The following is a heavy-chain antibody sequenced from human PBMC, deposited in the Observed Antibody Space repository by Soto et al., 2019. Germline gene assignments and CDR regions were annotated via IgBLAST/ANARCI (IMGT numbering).Heavy chain of an antibody. D-gene: IGHD3-10*01. V-gene: IGHV3-33*01. CDR3: ARDQDADYNGSIDY. CDR1: GFTFSSYG. J-gene: IGHJ4*02. CDR2: IWYDGSNK. Sequence: QVQLVESGGGVVQPGRSLRLSCAASGFTFSSYGMHWVRQAPGKGLEWVAVIWYDGSNKYYADSVKGRFTISRDNSKNTLYLQMNSLRAEDTAVYYCARDQDADYNGSIDYWGQGTLVTVSS.